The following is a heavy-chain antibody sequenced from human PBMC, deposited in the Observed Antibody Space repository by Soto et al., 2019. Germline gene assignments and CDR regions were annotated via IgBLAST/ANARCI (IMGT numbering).Heavy chain of an antibody. CDR3: VRTNCAAGAGQFDY. Sequence: QVTLKESGPVLVKPTETLTLTCTVSGFSLSDTRMGVSWIRQPPGKALEWLAHVFSNGQTYYNTSLKTRLTVSKDTTKIQVVLTMTDVDPVDTATYFCVRTNCAAGAGQFDYWGQGTLVTFSS. CDR2: VFSNGQT. CDR1: GFSLSDTRMG. J-gene: IGHJ4*02. V-gene: IGHV2-26*01. D-gene: IGHD6-19*01.